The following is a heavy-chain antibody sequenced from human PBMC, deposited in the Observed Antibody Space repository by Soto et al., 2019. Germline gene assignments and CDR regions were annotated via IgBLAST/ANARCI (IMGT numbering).Heavy chain of an antibody. CDR1: GNTFTYRY. J-gene: IGHJ4*02. V-gene: IGHV1-45*02. CDR2: ITPFSGDV. D-gene: IGHD1-26*01. Sequence: QMQLVQSGAEVKKTGSSVTVSCKALGNTFTYRYLHWVRQAPGQALEWMGWITPFSGDVHYAQKFQERVTITRDRSINTAYMQMSSLRSEDTAMYFCASGGAGSGPFTWELPDHWGQGTQVTVSS. CDR3: ASGGAGSGPFTWELPDH.